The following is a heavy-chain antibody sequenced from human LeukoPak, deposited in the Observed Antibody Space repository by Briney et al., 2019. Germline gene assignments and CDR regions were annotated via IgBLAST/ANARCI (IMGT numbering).Heavy chain of an antibody. CDR1: GCNLHKLG. J-gene: IGHJ4*02. Sequence: ASVKVSCKASGCNLHKLGIAWVRQAPGQRLEWMGWINTHNGNTKYPQQHHGKVTMTTDTSTSTVYMEPRSLRSDDTAVYFGARDTPQHLKRYDYWGQGTQVTVSS. CDR3: ARDTPQHLKRYDY. V-gene: IGHV1-18*01. D-gene: IGHD6-13*01. CDR2: INTHNGNT.